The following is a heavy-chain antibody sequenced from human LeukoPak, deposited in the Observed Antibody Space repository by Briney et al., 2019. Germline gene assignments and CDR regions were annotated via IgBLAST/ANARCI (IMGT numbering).Heavy chain of an antibody. CDR3: ARDRRYYDSSGYPDY. CDR2: ISYDGSNK. V-gene: IGHV3-30-3*01. Sequence: GGSLRLSCAASGFTFSSYAMHWVRQAPGKGLEWVAVISYDGSNKYYADSVKGRFTISRDNSKNTLYLQMNSLRAEDTAVYYCARDRRYYDSSGYPDYWGQGTLVTVSS. CDR1: GFTFSSYA. D-gene: IGHD3-22*01. J-gene: IGHJ4*02.